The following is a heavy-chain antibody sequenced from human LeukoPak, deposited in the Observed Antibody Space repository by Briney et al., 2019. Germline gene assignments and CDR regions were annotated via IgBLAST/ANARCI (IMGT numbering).Heavy chain of an antibody. CDR1: GFTFSSYA. J-gene: IGHJ4*02. D-gene: IGHD6-6*01. CDR3: AKAVEYSSSFFHY. CDR2: ISGSGGST. V-gene: IGHV3-23*01. Sequence: GGSLRLSCAASGFTFSSYAMSWVCQAPGKGLEWVSAISGSGGSTYYADSVKGRFTISRDNSKNTLYLQMNSLRAEDTAVYYCAKAVEYSSSFFHYWGQGTLVTVSS.